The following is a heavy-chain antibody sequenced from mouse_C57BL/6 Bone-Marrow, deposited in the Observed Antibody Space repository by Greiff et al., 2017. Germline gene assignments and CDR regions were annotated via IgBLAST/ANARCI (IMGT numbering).Heavy chain of an antibody. CDR3: TIADYGSSYVPYAMDY. V-gene: IGHV1-74*01. D-gene: IGHD1-1*01. CDR2: IHPSDSDT. Sequence: VQLQQPGAELVKPGASVKVSCKASGFTFTSYWMHWVKQRPGQGLEWIGRIHPSDSDTNYNQKFKGKATLTVDKSSSTAYLQLSSLTSEDSAVYYCTIADYGSSYVPYAMDYWGQGTSVTVSS. J-gene: IGHJ4*01. CDR1: GFTFTSYW.